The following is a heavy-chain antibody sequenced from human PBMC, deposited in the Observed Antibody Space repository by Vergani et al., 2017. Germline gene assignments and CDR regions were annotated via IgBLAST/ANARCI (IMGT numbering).Heavy chain of an antibody. V-gene: IGHV4-34*01. J-gene: IGHJ6*02. CDR1: GGSFSGYY. Sequence: QVQLQQWGAGLLKPSETLSLTCAVYGGSFSGYYWSWIRQPPGKGLEWIGEINHSGSTNYNPSLKSRVTISVDTSKNQFSLKLSSVTAADAAVYYCAGGSSGQLGAYGMDVWGQGTTVTVSS. CDR3: AGGSSGQLGAYGMDV. D-gene: IGHD6-13*01. CDR2: INHSGST.